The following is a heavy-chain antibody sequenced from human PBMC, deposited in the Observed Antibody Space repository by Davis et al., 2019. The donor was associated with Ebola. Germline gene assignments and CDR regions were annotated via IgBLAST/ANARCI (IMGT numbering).Heavy chain of an antibody. V-gene: IGHV1-18*01. CDR1: GYTFTSYG. CDR2: ISAYNGNT. CDR3: ARGYCSGGSCYSNDY. D-gene: IGHD2-15*01. J-gene: IGHJ4*02. Sequence: AASVKVSCKASGYTFTSYGISWVRQAPGQGLEWMGWISAYNGNTNYAQKLQGRVTMTTDTSTSTAYMELRSLRSDDTAMYYCARGYCSGGSCYSNDYWGQGTLVTVPS.